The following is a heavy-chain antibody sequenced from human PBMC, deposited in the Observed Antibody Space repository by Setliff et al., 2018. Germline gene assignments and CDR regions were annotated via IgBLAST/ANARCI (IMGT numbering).Heavy chain of an antibody. J-gene: IGHJ3*01. CDR3: AREIGGADGFDF. CDR1: GGTFSSYT. Sequence: ASVKVSCKASGGTFSSYTISWVRQAPGQGLEWMGRIIPILGDTYYVQKFQDRVTMTRDTSIRTAYMELRRLRSGDTALYYCAREIGGADGFDFWGQGTMVTVSS. CDR2: IIPILGDT. V-gene: IGHV1-2*02. D-gene: IGHD1-26*01.